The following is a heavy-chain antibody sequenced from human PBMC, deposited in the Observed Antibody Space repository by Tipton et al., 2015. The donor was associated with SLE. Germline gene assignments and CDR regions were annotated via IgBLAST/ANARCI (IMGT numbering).Heavy chain of an antibody. CDR3: AREIGSGWNDVGG. J-gene: IGHJ4*02. V-gene: IGHV1-46*01. Sequence: QSGPEVKKPGASVKVSCKASGYTFTSYYMHWVRQAPGQGLEWMGIINPSGGSTSYAQKFQGRVTMTRDTSTSTVYMELSSLRSGDTAVYYWAREIGSGWNDVGGWGQGTLVTVSS. D-gene: IGHD1-1*01. CDR2: INPSGGST. CDR1: GYTFTSYY.